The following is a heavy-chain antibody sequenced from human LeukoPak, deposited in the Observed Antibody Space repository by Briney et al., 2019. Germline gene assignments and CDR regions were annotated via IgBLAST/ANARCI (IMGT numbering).Heavy chain of an antibody. D-gene: IGHD3-3*01. V-gene: IGHV4-59*01. J-gene: IGHJ4*02. Sequence: SETLSLTCTVSGGSISSYYWSWIRQPPGKGLEWIGYIYYSGSTNYNPSLKSRVTISVDTSKNQFSLKLSSVTAADTAVYYCARSAPLRFLDYWGQGTLVTVPS. CDR1: GGSISSYY. CDR3: ARSAPLRFLDY. CDR2: IYYSGST.